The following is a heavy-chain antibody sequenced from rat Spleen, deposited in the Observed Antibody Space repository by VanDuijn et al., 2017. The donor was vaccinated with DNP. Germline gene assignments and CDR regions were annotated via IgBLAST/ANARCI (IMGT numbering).Heavy chain of an antibody. Sequence: QVQLKESGPGLVQPSQTLSLPCPVSGFSLTSYGVNWVRQPPGKGLEWMGVIWTGGSTAYNSLLTSRLSISRDTSKSQVFLKMNSLQTEDTATYYCARYSTSYVLDVWGQGASVTVSS. V-gene: IGHV2-1*01. CDR3: ARYSTSYVLDV. J-gene: IGHJ4*01. CDR1: GFSLTSYG. D-gene: IGHD1-2*01. CDR2: IWTGGST.